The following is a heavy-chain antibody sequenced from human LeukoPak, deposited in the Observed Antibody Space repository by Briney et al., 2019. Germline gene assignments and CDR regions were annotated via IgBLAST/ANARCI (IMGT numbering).Heavy chain of an antibody. CDR3: ARQWDGDY. V-gene: IGHV4-39*01. J-gene: IGHJ4*02. Sequence: NPSETLSLTCTVSGGSISSSSHYWGWIRQPPGKGLEWIGSIYYSGSTYYNPSLKSRVTISVDTPKNQFSLKLSSVTAADTAVYYCARQWDGDYWGQGTLVTVSS. CDR2: IYYSGST. CDR1: GGSISSSSHY. D-gene: IGHD1-26*01.